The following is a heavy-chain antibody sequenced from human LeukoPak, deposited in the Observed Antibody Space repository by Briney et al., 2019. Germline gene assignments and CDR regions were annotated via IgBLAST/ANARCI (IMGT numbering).Heavy chain of an antibody. CDR2: ISGSGGST. V-gene: IGHV3-23*01. D-gene: IGHD6-19*01. CDR3: ARSSSGWYGSVYYFDY. CDR1: GFTFSSCA. J-gene: IGHJ4*02. Sequence: GGSLRLSCAASGFTFSSCAMSWVRQAPGKGLEWVSAISGSGGSTYYADSVKGRFTISRDNSKNTLYLQMNSLRAEDTAVYYCARSSSGWYGSVYYFDYWGQGTLVTVSS.